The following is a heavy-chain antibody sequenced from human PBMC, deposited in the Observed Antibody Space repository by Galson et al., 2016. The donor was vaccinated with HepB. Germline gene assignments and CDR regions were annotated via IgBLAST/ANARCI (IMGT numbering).Heavy chain of an antibody. Sequence: TLSLTCTVSGDSISSTSYYWSWIRQPAGKGLEWIGRMSTSGTTNYNPSLKSRVIISVDTPKNQFSLNLNLVTAADTAVYYCARDPPGIGNYFDYWGQGTLVSVSS. CDR1: GDSISSTSYY. J-gene: IGHJ4*02. V-gene: IGHV4-61*02. CDR3: ARDPPGIGNYFDY. D-gene: IGHD1-26*01. CDR2: MSTSGTT.